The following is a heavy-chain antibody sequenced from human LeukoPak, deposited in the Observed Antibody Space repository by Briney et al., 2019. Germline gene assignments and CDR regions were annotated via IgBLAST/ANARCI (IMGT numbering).Heavy chain of an antibody. CDR1: GFTFSSYS. CDR3: DPHDSASQF. J-gene: IGHJ4*02. D-gene: IGHD6-6*01. V-gene: IGHV3-30-3*01. Sequence: GGSLRLSCAASGFTFSSYSMHWVRQAPCKGLEWVAFISSDGSNKYYADSVNGRFTISRENSKKTLYMQMNRLRHEDTAVYYCDPHDSASQFWGQGNLVTVSS. CDR2: ISSDGSNK.